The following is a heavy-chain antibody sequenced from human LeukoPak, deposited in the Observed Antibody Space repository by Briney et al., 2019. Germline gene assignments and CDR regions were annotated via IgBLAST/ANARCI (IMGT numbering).Heavy chain of an antibody. CDR2: INHSGST. CDR1: GGSFSGYY. V-gene: IGHV4-34*01. CDR3: ARVERVRGVPKIDY. Sequence: SETLSLTCAVYGGSFSGYYWSWIRQPPGKGLEWIGEINHSGSTNYNPSLKSRVTISVDTSKNQFSLKLSSETAADTAVYYCARVERVRGVPKIDYWGQGTLVTVSS. J-gene: IGHJ4*02. D-gene: IGHD3-10*01.